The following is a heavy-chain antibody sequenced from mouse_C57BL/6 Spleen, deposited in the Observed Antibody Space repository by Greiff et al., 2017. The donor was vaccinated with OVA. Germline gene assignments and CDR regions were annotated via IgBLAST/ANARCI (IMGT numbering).Heavy chain of an antibody. CDR2: IYPGDGDT. J-gene: IGHJ1*03. V-gene: IGHV1-82*01. CDR3: ARFEIYDGYYGYFDV. Sequence: QVQLQQSGPELVKPGASVKISCKASGYAFSSSWMNWVKQRPGKGLEWIGRIYPGDGDTNYNGKFKGKATLTADKSSSTAYMQLSSLTSEDSAVYFCARFEIYDGYYGYFDVWGTGTTVTVSS. CDR1: GYAFSSSW. D-gene: IGHD2-3*01.